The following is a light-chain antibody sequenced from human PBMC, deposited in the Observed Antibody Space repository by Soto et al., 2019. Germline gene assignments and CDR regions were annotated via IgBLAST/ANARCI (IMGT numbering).Light chain of an antibody. J-gene: IGLJ2*01. V-gene: IGLV2-14*01. CDR1: SSDVGGYKD. CDR2: DVS. Sequence: QSALTQPASVSGSPGQSIAISCTGTSSDVGGYKDVSWYQQHPGKAPKLMIYDVSSRPSGVSDRFSGSKSGNTASLTISGLQAEDEADYYCSSFRRTTTTAIFGGGTKVTVL. CDR3: SSFRRTTTTAI.